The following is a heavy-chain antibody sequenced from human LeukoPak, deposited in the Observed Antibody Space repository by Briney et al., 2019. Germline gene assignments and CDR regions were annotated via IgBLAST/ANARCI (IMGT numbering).Heavy chain of an antibody. CDR3: ARASKGITMVRGVFDY. V-gene: IGHV4-39*07. D-gene: IGHD3-10*01. CDR1: GGSISSSSYY. CDR2: IYYSGST. J-gene: IGHJ4*02. Sequence: PSETLSLTCTVSGGSISSSSYYWGWIRQPPGKGLEWIGSIYYSGSTYYNPSLKSRVTISVDTSKNQFSLKLSSVTAADTAVYSCARASKGITMVRGVFDYWGQGTLVTVSS.